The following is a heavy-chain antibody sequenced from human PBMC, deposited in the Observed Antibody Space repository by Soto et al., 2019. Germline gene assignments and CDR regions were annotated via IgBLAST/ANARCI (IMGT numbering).Heavy chain of an antibody. D-gene: IGHD3-3*01. V-gene: IGHV3-11*06. CDR3: ARESRFLEWLSLNWFDP. J-gene: IGHJ5*02. CDR1: GFNFGDYY. Sequence: GGSLRLSCAASGFNFGDYYMSWIRQPPGKGLEWVSYISTTSIYTNYADSVKGRFTISRDNAKNSLYLQMNSLRDEDTAVYYCARESRFLEWLSLNWFDPWGQGTLVTVSS. CDR2: ISTTSIYT.